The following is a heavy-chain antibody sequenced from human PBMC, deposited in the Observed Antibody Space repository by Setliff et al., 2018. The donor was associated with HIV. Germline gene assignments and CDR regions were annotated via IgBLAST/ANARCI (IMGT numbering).Heavy chain of an antibody. CDR3: ARARTDYYDRRRRSHYYIDV. CDR2: INPSGGNT. J-gene: IGHJ6*03. CDR1: GNTFNSFY. D-gene: IGHD3-22*01. V-gene: IGHV1-46*02. Sequence: GASVKVSCKASGNTFNSFYLHWVRQAPGQGLEWMGVINPSGGNTNFYAQKFQGRVTMTRDTSTSTVYMELNHLKSDDTAVYYCARARTDYYDRRRRSHYYIDVWARGATVTVSS.